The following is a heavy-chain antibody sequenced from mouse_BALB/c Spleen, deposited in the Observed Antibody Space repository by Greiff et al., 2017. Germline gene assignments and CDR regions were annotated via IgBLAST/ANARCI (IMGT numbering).Heavy chain of an antibody. D-gene: IGHD1-2*01. V-gene: IGHV5-6-3*01. CDR1: GFTFSSYG. CDR2: INSNGGST. CDR3: ARDQLRLLSGAMDY. J-gene: IGHJ4*01. Sequence: EVMLVESGGGLVQPGGSLKLSCAASGFTFSSYGMSWVRQTPDKRLELVATINSNGGSTYYPDSVKGRFTISRDNAKNTLYLQMSSLKSEDTAMYYCARDQLRLLSGAMDYWGQGTSVTVSS.